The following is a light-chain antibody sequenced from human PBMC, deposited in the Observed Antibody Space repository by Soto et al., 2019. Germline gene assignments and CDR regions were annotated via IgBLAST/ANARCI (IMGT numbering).Light chain of an antibody. CDR2: TAS. CDR1: QSNSNY. Sequence: IQMTHAPSSLSASLGDSVTITCLARQSNSNYLNWYQQKPGTDPKLLIYTASSLQSGAPSRFSGSGSGRDFTLTISSLQSEDFETYYCQQSHSTPLNFGGGTMVDIK. CDR3: QQSHSTPLN. V-gene: IGKV1-39*01. J-gene: IGKJ4*01.